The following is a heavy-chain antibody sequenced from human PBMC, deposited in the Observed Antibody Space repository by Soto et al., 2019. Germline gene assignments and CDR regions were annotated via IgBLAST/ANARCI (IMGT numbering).Heavy chain of an antibody. CDR2: IIPIFGTA. D-gene: IGHD3-22*01. V-gene: IGHV1-69*06. CDR1: GGTFSSYA. J-gene: IGHJ3*02. Sequence: SVKVSCKASGGTFSSYAISWVRHAPGQGLEWMGGIIPIFGTANYAQKFQGRVTITADKSTSTAYMELSSLRSEDTAVYYCARADDSSGSDDFDIWGQGTMVTVSS. CDR3: ARADDSSGSDDFDI.